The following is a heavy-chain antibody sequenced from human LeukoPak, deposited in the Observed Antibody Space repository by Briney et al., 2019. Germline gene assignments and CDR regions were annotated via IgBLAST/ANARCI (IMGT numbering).Heavy chain of an antibody. J-gene: IGHJ3*02. CDR3: AREPELLPAFDI. V-gene: IGHV3-7*01. Sequence: GGSLRLSCAASGFTFSSYWMSWVRQAPGKGLEWVANIKQDGSEKYYVDSVKGRFTISRDNAKNSLYLQTNSLRAEDTAVYYYAREPELLPAFDIWGQGTMVTVSS. CDR1: GFTFSSYW. D-gene: IGHD1-26*01. CDR2: IKQDGSEK.